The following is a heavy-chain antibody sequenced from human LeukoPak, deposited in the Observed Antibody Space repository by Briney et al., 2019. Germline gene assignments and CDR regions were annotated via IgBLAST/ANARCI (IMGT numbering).Heavy chain of an antibody. CDR1: GFTFDDYG. J-gene: IGHJ4*02. D-gene: IGHD3-10*01. Sequence: GGSLRLSCAASGFTFDDYGMSWVRQAPGKGLEWVSGINWNGGSTGYADSVKGRFTISRDNAKNSLYLQMNSLRAEDTALYHCARVVTKYGSGSYSDYWGQGTLVTVSS. CDR3: ARVVTKYGSGSYSDY. V-gene: IGHV3-20*01. CDR2: INWNGGST.